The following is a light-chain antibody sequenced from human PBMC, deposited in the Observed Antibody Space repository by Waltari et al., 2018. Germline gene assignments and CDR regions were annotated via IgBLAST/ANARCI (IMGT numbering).Light chain of an antibody. J-gene: IGKJ1*01. CDR1: QTISKY. CDR3: QQTYTTPTWT. Sequence: DIQMTQSPLSLSASVGDRVTITCRARQTISKYLNWYQQKPGKAPKLLIHAASRLQSGVPSRFSGSGSDTEVTLTINSLQLEDCAIYYCQQTYTTPTWTFGQGTRVDIK. CDR2: AAS. V-gene: IGKV1-39*01.